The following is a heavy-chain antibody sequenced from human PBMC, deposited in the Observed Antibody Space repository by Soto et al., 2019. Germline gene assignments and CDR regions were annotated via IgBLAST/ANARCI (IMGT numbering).Heavy chain of an antibody. V-gene: IGHV3-23*01. D-gene: IGHD6-13*01. CDR1: GFTFRSYA. CDR2: IGGSGSST. J-gene: IGHJ4*02. Sequence: VQLLESGGGFIQPGGSLRLSCAGSGFTFRSYAMGWVRQAPGKGLEWVSGIGGSGSSTFYADSVKGRFAISSDNSKNTVYLHLKSLRAEDTAIYYCARHLISAAAGFDYWGQGTLVTVSS. CDR3: ARHLISAAAGFDY.